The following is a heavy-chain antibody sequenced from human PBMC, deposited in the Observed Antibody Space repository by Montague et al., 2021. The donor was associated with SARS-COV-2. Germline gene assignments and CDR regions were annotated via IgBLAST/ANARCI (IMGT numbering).Heavy chain of an antibody. D-gene: IGHD3-10*01. CDR3: AGGLLWFGELFY. V-gene: IGHV3-30-3*01. CDR1: GFTFSSYA. J-gene: IGHJ4*02. CDR2: ISYDGGNK. Sequence: SLRFSCAASGFTFSSYAMHWVRQAPGKGLEWVAVISYDGGNKYYADSVKGRFTISRDNSKNTLYLQMNSLRAEDTAVYYCAGGLLWFGELFYWGQGTLVTVSS.